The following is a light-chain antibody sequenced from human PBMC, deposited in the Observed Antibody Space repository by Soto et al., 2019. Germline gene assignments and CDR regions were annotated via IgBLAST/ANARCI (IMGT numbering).Light chain of an antibody. J-gene: IGKJ1*01. CDR1: QSISSY. CDR2: KAS. CDR3: QQYNILST. V-gene: IGKV1-5*03. Sequence: DIQMTQSPSSLSASVGDRVTITCRASQSISSYLNWYQQKPGKAPNLLIYKASSLKSGVPSRFSGSGSGTEFTLTISSLHPDDFATYYCQQYNILSTFGQGTKVDIK.